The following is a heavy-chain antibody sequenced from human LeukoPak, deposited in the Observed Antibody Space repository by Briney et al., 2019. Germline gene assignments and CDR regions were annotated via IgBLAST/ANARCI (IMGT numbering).Heavy chain of an antibody. CDR2: ISSSSSYI. V-gene: IGHV3-21*01. J-gene: IGHJ4*02. CDR1: GSTFSSYS. D-gene: IGHD3-22*01. CDR3: ATDAGSSGFPRAGVDY. Sequence: GGSLRLSCAASGSTFSSYSMDWVRQAPGKGLEWVSSISSSSSYIYYADSVKGRFTISRDNAKNSLYLQMNSLRAEDTAVYYCATDAGSSGFPRAGVDYWGQGTLVTVSS.